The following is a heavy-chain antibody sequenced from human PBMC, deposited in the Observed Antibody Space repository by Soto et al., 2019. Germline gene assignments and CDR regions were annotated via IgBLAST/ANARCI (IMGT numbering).Heavy chain of an antibody. CDR3: AKAWGRYDYVWGSYRPAYNFDY. D-gene: IGHD3-16*02. CDR2: ISGSGGST. J-gene: IGHJ4*02. Sequence: GGSLRLACTASGFTFSSYAMSWVRQAPGKGLEWVSTISGSGGSTYSADSVKGRFSISRDNSKNTLYLQMNSLRAEDTAVYYCAKAWGRYDYVWGSYRPAYNFDYWGQGT. CDR1: GFTFSSYA. V-gene: IGHV3-23*01.